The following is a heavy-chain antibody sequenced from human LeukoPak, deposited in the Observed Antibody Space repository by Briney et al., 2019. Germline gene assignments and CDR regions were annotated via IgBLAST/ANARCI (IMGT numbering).Heavy chain of an antibody. CDR1: AFTFSSYA. Sequence: GGSMRLSCAAFAFTFSSYAMSWVRQAPGKGLEWVSAISGSGGSTYYADSVKGRFTISRDNSKNPLYLQMNSLRAEDTAVYYCAKDRVVVVPAALDYWGQGTLVTVSS. V-gene: IGHV3-23*01. CDR2: ISGSGGST. D-gene: IGHD2-2*01. CDR3: AKDRVVVVPAALDY. J-gene: IGHJ4*02.